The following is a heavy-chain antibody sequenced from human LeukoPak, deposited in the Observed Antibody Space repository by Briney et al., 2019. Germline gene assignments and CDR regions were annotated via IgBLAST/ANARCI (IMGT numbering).Heavy chain of an antibody. CDR1: GGSISSGGYY. D-gene: IGHD3-10*01. Sequence: SETLSLTCTVSGGSISSGGYYWSWIRQPPGKGLEWIGYIYHSGSTYYNPSLKSRVTISVDTSKNQFSLKLSSVTAADTAVYYCARRKLWFGESYFDYWGQGTLVTVSS. V-gene: IGHV4-30-2*01. J-gene: IGHJ4*02. CDR3: ARRKLWFGESYFDY. CDR2: IYHSGST.